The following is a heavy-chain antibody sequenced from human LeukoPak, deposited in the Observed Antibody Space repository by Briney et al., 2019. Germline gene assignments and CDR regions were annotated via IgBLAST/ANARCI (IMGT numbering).Heavy chain of an antibody. Sequence: PGGSLRLSCAASGFTFRTYAMTWVRQAPGKGLDWVSVISNGGVSTYYADSVKGRFTISRDNSKNTLYLEMNSLRAEDTALYYCAKLSSVSSQDFDYWGQGTLVSVSS. V-gene: IGHV3-23*01. D-gene: IGHD2-2*01. CDR2: ISNGGVST. J-gene: IGHJ4*02. CDR3: AKLSSVSSQDFDY. CDR1: GFTFRTYA.